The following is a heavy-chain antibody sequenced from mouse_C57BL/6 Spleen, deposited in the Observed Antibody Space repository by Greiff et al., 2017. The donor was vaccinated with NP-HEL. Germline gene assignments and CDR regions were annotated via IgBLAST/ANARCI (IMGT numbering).Heavy chain of an antibody. CDR3: ARLTGTDY. V-gene: IGHV1-50*01. J-gene: IGHJ2*01. CDR2: IDPSDSYT. D-gene: IGHD4-1*01. Sequence: VQLQQPGAELVKPGASVKLSCKASGYTFTSYWMQWVKQRPGQGLEWIGEIDPSDSYTNYNQKFKGKATLTVDTSSSTAYMQLSSLTSEDSAVYCCARLTGTDYWGKGTTLTVAS. CDR1: GYTFTSYW.